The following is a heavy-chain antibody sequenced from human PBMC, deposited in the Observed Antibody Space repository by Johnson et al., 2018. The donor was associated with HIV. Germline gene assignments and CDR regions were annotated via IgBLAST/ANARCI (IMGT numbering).Heavy chain of an antibody. CDR3: ARDPMSRHAFDL. CDR2: ISSSGSTI. J-gene: IGHJ3*01. V-gene: IGHV3-11*04. D-gene: IGHD3-10*02. Sequence: QVQLVESGGGLIQPGGFLRLSCAASGFTFSDYYMSWIRQAPGKGLEWVSYISSSGSTIYYSGSVKGRFAISRDNTQNSLYLQMNSLRAEDTAVYYCARDPMSRHAFDLWGQGTVVTVSS. CDR1: GFTFSDYY.